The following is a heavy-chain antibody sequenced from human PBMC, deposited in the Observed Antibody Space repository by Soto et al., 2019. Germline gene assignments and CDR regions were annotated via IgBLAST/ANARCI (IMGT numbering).Heavy chain of an antibody. D-gene: IGHD3-16*01. Sequence: ASETLSLTCTVSGGSISSYYWSWIRQPPGKGLEWIGYIYYSGSTNYNPSLKSRVNISVDTSKNQFSLKLSPVTAADTAVYYCARGLDSYYYYGMDVWGQGTTVTSP. CDR3: ARGLDSYYYYGMDV. J-gene: IGHJ6*02. CDR2: IYYSGST. V-gene: IGHV4-59*01. CDR1: GGSISSYY.